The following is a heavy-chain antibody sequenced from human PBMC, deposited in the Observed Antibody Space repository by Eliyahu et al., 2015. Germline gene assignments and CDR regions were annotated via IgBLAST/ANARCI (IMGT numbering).Heavy chain of an antibody. V-gene: IGHV1-69*01. CDR2: IIPLXGTS. CDR1: GGXFSXYS. J-gene: IGHJ5*02. Sequence: QVQLVQSGDEVKEPGSSVRVSXEASGGXFSXYSCSWVRXAXGQGLEWMGGIIPLXGTSHXAPKFQGRITITADESANIVFLDLSGLTFXDTAVYYCARDRAGWTKFDPWGQGTLVAVSS. CDR3: ARDRAGWTKFDP. D-gene: IGHD3/OR15-3a*01.